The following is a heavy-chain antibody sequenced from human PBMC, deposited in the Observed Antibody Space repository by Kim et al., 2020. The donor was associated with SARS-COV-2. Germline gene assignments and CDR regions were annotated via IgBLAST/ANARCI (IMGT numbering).Heavy chain of an antibody. V-gene: IGHV3-23*01. CDR2: ISGSGGST. CDR1: GFTFSSYA. Sequence: GGSLRLSCAASGFTFSSYAMSWVRQAPGKGLEWVSAISGSGGSTYYADSVKGRFTISRDNSKNTLYLQMNSLRAEDTAVYYCAKDRPYYYGSGSYSRPYYFDYWGQGTLVTVSS. J-gene: IGHJ4*02. CDR3: AKDRPYYYGSGSYSRPYYFDY. D-gene: IGHD3-10*01.